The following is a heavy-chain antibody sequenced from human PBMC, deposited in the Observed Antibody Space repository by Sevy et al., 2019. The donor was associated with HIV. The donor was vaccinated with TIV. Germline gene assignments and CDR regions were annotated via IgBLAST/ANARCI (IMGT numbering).Heavy chain of an antibody. CDR1: GGSFSGYY. J-gene: IGHJ6*03. V-gene: IGHV4-34*01. Sequence: TLSLTCAVYGGSFSGYYWSWIRQPPGKGLEWIGEINHSGSTNYNPSLKSRVTISVDTSKNQFSLKLSSVTAADTAVYYCARGTVADYYYYMDVWGKGTTVTVSS. CDR2: INHSGST. CDR3: ARGTVADYYYYMDV. D-gene: IGHD2-15*01.